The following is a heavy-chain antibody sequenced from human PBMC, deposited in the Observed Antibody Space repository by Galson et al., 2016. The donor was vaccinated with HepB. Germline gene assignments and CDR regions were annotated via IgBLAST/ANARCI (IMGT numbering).Heavy chain of an antibody. CDR3: ARDGPYSSSVYNVFDP. CDR2: IKQDGSEK. CDR1: GFTFSSYS. Sequence: SLRLSCAASGFTFSSYSMSWVRQAPGKGLEWVANIKQDGSEKYYVDSVKSRFTISRDNAKNSLYLQMNSLRAEDTAVYYCARDGPYSSSVYNVFDPLGQGTQVTVSS. J-gene: IGHJ5*02. D-gene: IGHD6-13*01. V-gene: IGHV3-7*01.